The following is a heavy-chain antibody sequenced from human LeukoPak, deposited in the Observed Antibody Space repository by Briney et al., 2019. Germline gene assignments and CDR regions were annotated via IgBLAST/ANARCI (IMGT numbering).Heavy chain of an antibody. CDR3: AKGLAAAGRGYFDY. Sequence: GGSLRLSCAASGFTFSSYAMSWVRQAPGKGLEWVSAISGSGGSTYYADSVKGRFTISRDNSKNTLHLQMNSLRAEDTAVYYCAKGLAAAGRGYFDYWGQGTLVTVSS. CDR1: GFTFSSYA. CDR2: ISGSGGST. D-gene: IGHD6-13*01. V-gene: IGHV3-23*01. J-gene: IGHJ4*02.